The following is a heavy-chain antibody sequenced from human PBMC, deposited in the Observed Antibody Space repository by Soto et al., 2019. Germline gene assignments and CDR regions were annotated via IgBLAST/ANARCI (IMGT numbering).Heavy chain of an antibody. D-gene: IGHD3-16*01. Sequence: PSETLSLTCSVSADSFSKYYWTWIRQPPGEGLEWIGYIYFNGSTNYNPSLKGRVTISIDTSKKQSSLNLSSVTAADTAVYYCASVTFGGVVLAHWGQGTLVTVSS. CDR2: IYFNGST. CDR1: ADSFSKYY. CDR3: ASVTFGGVVLAH. J-gene: IGHJ4*02. V-gene: IGHV4-59*01.